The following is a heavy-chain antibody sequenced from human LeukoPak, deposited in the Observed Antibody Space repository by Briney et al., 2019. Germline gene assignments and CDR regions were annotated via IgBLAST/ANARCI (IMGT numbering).Heavy chain of an antibody. Sequence: GASVKVSCKASGYTFTGYYMHWVRQAPGQGLDWMGCINPNSGGTNYAQKFQSRVTMTRDTSISTAYMELSRLRSDDTAVYYCARAQQQLVHYWGQGTLVTVSS. J-gene: IGHJ4*02. CDR3: ARAQQQLVHY. D-gene: IGHD6-13*01. CDR2: INPNSGGT. V-gene: IGHV1-2*02. CDR1: GYTFTGYY.